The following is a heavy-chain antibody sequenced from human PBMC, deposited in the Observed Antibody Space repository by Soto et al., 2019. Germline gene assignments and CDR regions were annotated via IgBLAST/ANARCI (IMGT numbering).Heavy chain of an antibody. Sequence: QVQLQESGPGLVKPSETLSLTCTVSGGSISSYYWSWIRQPPGKGLEWIGYIYYSGSTNYNPSLKSRVTISVDTSKNQFSLKLSSVTAADTAVYYCARGQLLKGGWFDPWGQGTLVTVSS. J-gene: IGHJ5*02. V-gene: IGHV4-59*01. CDR1: GGSISSYY. CDR3: ARGQLLKGGWFDP. D-gene: IGHD2-2*01. CDR2: IYYSGST.